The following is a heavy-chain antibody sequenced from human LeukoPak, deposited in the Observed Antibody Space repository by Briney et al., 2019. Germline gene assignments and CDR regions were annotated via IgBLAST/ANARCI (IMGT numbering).Heavy chain of an antibody. Sequence: SETLSLTCAVYGGSFSGYFWTWIRQPPGKGLEWIGEINHSGSTNYNPSLKSRVTISVDTSKNHLSLKLNSVTAADTAVYYCARLSLLPQHITMVRGVHPWGQGTLVTVSS. D-gene: IGHD3-10*01. CDR3: ARLSLLPQHITMVRGVHP. J-gene: IGHJ5*02. CDR2: INHSGST. V-gene: IGHV4-34*01. CDR1: GGSFSGYF.